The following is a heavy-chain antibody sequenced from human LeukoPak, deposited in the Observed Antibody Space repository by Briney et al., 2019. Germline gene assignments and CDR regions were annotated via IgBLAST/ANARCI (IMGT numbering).Heavy chain of an antibody. J-gene: IGHJ4*02. D-gene: IGHD2-2*01. CDR3: ARDRCSSTSCFPFDY. CDR1: GYTFTGYY. Sequence: GASVKVSCKASGYTFTGYYMHWVRQAPGQGLEWMGWINPNSGGANYAQKFQGRATMTRDTSISTAYMELSRLRSDDTAVYYCARDRCSSTSCFPFDYWGQGTLVTVSS. V-gene: IGHV1-2*02. CDR2: INPNSGGA.